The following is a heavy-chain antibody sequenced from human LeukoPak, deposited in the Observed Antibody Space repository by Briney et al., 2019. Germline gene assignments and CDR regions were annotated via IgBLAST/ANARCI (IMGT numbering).Heavy chain of an antibody. V-gene: IGHV3-30*04. Sequence: PGRSLRLSCAASGFTFSSYAMHWVRQAPGKGLEWVAVISYDGSNKYYADSVKGRFTISRDNSKNTLYLQMNSLRAEDTAVYYCASPASGSDWFDPWGQGTLVTVSS. CDR2: ISYDGSNK. J-gene: IGHJ5*02. CDR3: ASPASGSDWFDP. CDR1: GFTFSSYA. D-gene: IGHD3-10*01.